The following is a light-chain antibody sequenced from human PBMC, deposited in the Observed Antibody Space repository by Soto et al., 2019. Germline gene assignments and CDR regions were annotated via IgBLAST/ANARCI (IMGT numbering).Light chain of an antibody. Sequence: DIQMTQSPSTLSASVADRVTITCRASQSISSWLAWYQQKPGKAPKLLIYDASSLESGVPSRFSGSGSGTEFTLTISSLQPDDFATYYCLQDYNYPWTFGQGTKVDIK. V-gene: IGKV1-5*01. CDR3: LQDYNYPWT. CDR2: DAS. CDR1: QSISSW. J-gene: IGKJ1*01.